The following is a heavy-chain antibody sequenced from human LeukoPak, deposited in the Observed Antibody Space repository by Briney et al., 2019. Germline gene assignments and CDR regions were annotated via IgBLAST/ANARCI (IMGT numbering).Heavy chain of an antibody. CDR2: INRGGGGT. CDR1: GFTFTTFT. Sequence: GRSLRLSCAASGFTFTTFTMNWVRQAPGKGLEWVSAINRGGGGTYYADFVKGRFTISRDNSKNTLYLQMNSLRAEDTAVYHCAKDDYDYGSNWGQGTLVTVSS. CDR3: AKDDYDYGSN. D-gene: IGHD4/OR15-4a*01. J-gene: IGHJ4*02. V-gene: IGHV3-23*01.